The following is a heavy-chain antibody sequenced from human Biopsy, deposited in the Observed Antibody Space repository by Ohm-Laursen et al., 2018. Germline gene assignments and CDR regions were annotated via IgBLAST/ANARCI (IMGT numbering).Heavy chain of an antibody. D-gene: IGHD5-12*01. CDR1: GFTFSNYG. CDR2: ITGDGGSI. Sequence: GSLRLSCTASGFTFSNYGMTWVRQAPGKGLEWVSSITGDGGSIHYADSVKGRFTISRDNSKNTLYMQMNGLGAEDMAVYYCARKYSGFDIWGQGTMVSVSS. CDR3: ARKYSGFDI. V-gene: IGHV3-23*01. J-gene: IGHJ3*02.